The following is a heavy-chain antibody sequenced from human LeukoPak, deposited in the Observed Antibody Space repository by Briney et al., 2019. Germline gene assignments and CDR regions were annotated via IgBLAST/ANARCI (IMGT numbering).Heavy chain of an antibody. Sequence: GRSLRLSCAASGFSFGSYGMHWVRQAPGKGLEWVAVISNDGSITKYGDSVRGRFTISRDNSKNTLYVQMNSLRTDDAAVYYCAKSKSPYPMDYIFDFWGQGTRVTVSS. CDR3: AKSKSPYPMDYIFDF. D-gene: IGHD4-11*01. V-gene: IGHV3-30*18. J-gene: IGHJ4*02. CDR2: ISNDGSIT. CDR1: GFSFGSYG.